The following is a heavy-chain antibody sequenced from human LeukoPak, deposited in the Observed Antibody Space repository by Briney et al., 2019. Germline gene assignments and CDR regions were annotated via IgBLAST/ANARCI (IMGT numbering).Heavy chain of an antibody. Sequence: PSETLSLTCAVYGGSFSGYYWSWIRQPPGKGLEWIGEINHSGSTNYNPSLKSRVTISVDTSKNQFSLKLSSVTAADTAVYYCARATSSIAARNFHYWGQGTLVTVSS. CDR2: INHSGST. V-gene: IGHV4-34*01. CDR1: GGSFSGYY. CDR3: ARATSSIAARNFHY. D-gene: IGHD6-6*01. J-gene: IGHJ4*02.